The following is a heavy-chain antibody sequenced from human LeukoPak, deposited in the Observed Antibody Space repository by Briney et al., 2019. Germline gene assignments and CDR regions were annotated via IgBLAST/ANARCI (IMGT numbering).Heavy chain of an antibody. D-gene: IGHD3-22*01. Sequence: GRSLRLSCAASGFTFSSYGMHWVRQAPGKGLEWVADIWSDGKNEHFADSVKGRFTISRDNSKNTLYLQMNSLRAEDTAVYYCARGRGLMIVEIHWGQGTLVTVSS. CDR2: IWSDGKNE. V-gene: IGHV3-33*01. CDR1: GFTFSSYG. J-gene: IGHJ4*02. CDR3: ARGRGLMIVEIH.